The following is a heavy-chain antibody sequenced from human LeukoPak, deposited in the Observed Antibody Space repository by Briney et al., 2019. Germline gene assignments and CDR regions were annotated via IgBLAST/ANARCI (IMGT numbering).Heavy chain of an antibody. CDR3: ARDRYGDGFAHLDY. CDR1: GYTFTNYG. Sequence: ASVKVSCKASGYTFTNYGITRVRQAPGQGLEWMGWITPSGGTNYPQKFQGRVAITWDTSITTAYMDLSRLTSDDTAVYYCARDRYGDGFAHLDYWGQGALVTVSS. CDR2: ITPSGGT. V-gene: IGHV1-2*02. D-gene: IGHD5-24*01. J-gene: IGHJ4*02.